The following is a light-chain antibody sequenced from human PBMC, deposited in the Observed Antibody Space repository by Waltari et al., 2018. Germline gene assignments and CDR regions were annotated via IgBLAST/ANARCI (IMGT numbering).Light chain of an antibody. CDR2: KAS. V-gene: IGKV1-5*03. Sequence: DIQMTQSPSTLSASVGDRVTITCRASQSISSWLAWYQQKPGKAPKLLIYKASSLETGVSSRFSGSRSGTEFTLTISSLQPDDFATYYCQQYNSYPGTFGQGTKVEVK. J-gene: IGKJ1*01. CDR3: QQYNSYPGT. CDR1: QSISSW.